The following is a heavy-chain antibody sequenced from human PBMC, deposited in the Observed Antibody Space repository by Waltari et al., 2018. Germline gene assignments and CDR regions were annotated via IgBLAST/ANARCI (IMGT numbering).Heavy chain of an antibody. D-gene: IGHD3-22*01. CDR1: GFTFIRYW. Sequence: EVQLVESGGGLVQPGGSLRLSCAASGFTFIRYWMHWVRQAPGKGLVWVSLINRDGSGTMYADSVKGRVTSSRANAKNTLYLQLNSLRVEDTAVYYCAREPSPDSSGYFYYYMDVWGKGTTVTVSS. CDR3: AREPSPDSSGYFYYYMDV. V-gene: IGHV3-74*03. CDR2: INRDGSGT. J-gene: IGHJ6*03.